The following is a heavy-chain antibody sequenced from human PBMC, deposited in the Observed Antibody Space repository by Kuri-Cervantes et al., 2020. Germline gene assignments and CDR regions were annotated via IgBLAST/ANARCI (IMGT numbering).Heavy chain of an antibody. J-gene: IGHJ6*03. CDR2: IKQDGSEK. V-gene: IGHV3-7*03. CDR3: AKGDEFWSGYSKTYYYYMDV. Sequence: GGSLRLSCAASGFTFSDYWMSWVRQAPGKGLEWVANIKQDGSEKYYVDSVKGRFTISRDNAKNSVHLQMNSLRGEDTAIYYCAKGDEFWSGYSKTYYYYMDVWGKGTTVTVSS. D-gene: IGHD3-3*01. CDR1: GFTFSDYW.